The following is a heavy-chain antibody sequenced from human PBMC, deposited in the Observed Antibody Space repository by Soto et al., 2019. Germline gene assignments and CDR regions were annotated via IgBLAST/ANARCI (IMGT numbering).Heavy chain of an antibody. CDR2: IYHSGST. CDR3: ARVPGP. V-gene: IGHV4-30-2*01. CDR1: GGSISSGGYS. J-gene: IGHJ5*02. Sequence: QLQLQESGSGLVKPSQTLSLTCAVSGGSISSGGYSWSWIRQPPGKGLEWIGYIYHSGSTYYNPSLKRRVTISVARSTTQFSLKLSSVPAAHTAVSYCARVPGPWGQGPLVTVSS.